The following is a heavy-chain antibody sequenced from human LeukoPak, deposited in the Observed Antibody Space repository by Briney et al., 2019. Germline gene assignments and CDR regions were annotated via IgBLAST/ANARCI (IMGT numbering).Heavy chain of an antibody. J-gene: IGHJ4*02. V-gene: IGHV1-2*02. D-gene: IGHD5-12*01. CDR1: GYTFSGYY. CDR2: INPNSGGT. Sequence: ASVKVSCKASGYTFSGYYMHWVRQAPGQGLEWMGWINPNSGGTNYAQKFQGRVTMTRDTSISTAYMELSRLRSDDTAVYYCARGIVATTYYFDYWGQGTLVTVSS. CDR3: ARGIVATTYYFDY.